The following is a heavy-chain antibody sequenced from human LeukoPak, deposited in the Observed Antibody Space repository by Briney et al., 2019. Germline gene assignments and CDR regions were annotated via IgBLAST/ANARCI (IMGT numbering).Heavy chain of an antibody. Sequence: PSETLSLTSSVSGGSISNYYWSWIRQPPGKGLEWIGYIYYSGITNYNPSLKSRVTISVDTSKNQISLKLSSVTAADTAVYYCARTNSGSYSGGYAFDIWGQGTMVTVSS. CDR1: GGSISNYY. CDR2: IYYSGIT. D-gene: IGHD1-26*01. J-gene: IGHJ3*02. V-gene: IGHV4-59*08. CDR3: ARTNSGSYSGGYAFDI.